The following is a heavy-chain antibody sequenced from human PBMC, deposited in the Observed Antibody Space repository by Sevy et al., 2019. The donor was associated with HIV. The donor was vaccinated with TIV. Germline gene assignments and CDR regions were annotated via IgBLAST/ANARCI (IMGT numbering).Heavy chain of an antibody. CDR2: IIPMFDTA. V-gene: IGHV1-69*13. J-gene: IGHJ3*02. CDR3: ARDRDITFGGGDAFDI. CDR1: GGTFDTYT. Sequence: ASVKVSCKASGGTFDTYTISWLRQAPGQGLEWMGGIIPMFDTANYAQKFQGRVTITADDSTNTAYMDLSSLRSEDSAVYYCARDRDITFGGGDAFDIWGLGTMVTVSS. D-gene: IGHD3-16*01.